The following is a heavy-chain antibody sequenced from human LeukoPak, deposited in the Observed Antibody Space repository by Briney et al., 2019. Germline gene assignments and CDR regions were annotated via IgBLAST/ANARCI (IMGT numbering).Heavy chain of an antibody. V-gene: IGHV1-46*01. CDR1: GYSLITYY. J-gene: IGHJ4*02. D-gene: IGHD3-3*01. CDR2: INPSGGST. CDR3: ARGGLRIFGVASY. Sequence: ASVKVSCKASGYSLITYYMHWVRQAPGQGLEWMAIINPSGGSTNYAQKFQGRVTMTRDTPTNTVYMELSSLRTEDTAVYYCARGGLRIFGVASYWGQGTLVTVSS.